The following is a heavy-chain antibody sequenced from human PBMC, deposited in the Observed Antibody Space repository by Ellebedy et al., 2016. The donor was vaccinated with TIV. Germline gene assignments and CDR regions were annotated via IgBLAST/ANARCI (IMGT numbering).Heavy chain of an antibody. D-gene: IGHD2-8*01. CDR3: ATNGDY. CDR2: VYYTGGT. Sequence: SETLSLXCTVFGGSVSMYYWSWLRQPPGKGLEWIGNVYYTGGTDYHPSLKSRLTISVDTSKNQFSLRLTSVTAADTAVYYCATNGDYWGQGTLVTVSS. V-gene: IGHV4-59*02. CDR1: GGSVSMYY. J-gene: IGHJ4*02.